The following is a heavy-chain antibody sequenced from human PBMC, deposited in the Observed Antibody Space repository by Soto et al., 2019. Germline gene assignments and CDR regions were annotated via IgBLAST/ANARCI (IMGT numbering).Heavy chain of an antibody. Sequence: EVQLVESGGGVVQPGGSLRLSCAASGFTFIGYWMHWVRQGPGKGLVWVARINNNGIDTTYADSVKGRFTISKDNTKNMVYLEMNRLRADDTAVYYGARDGSMVRDRGFDPWGQGTLVTVSS. CDR1: GFTFIGYW. D-gene: IGHD3-10*01. CDR2: INNNGIDT. V-gene: IGHV3-74*03. J-gene: IGHJ5*02. CDR3: ARDGSMVRDRGFDP.